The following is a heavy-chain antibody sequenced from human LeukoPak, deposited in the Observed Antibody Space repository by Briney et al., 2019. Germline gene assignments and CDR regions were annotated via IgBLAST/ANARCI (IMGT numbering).Heavy chain of an antibody. D-gene: IGHD6-13*01. CDR3: ARNGDSSSWYVDY. CDR2: MNPNSGNT. Sequence: GASVKVSCKASGYTFTSYDINWVRQATGQGLEWMGWMNPNSGNTGYAQKLQGRVTMTTDTSTSTAYIELRSLRSDDTAVYYCARNGDSSSWYVDYWGQGTLVTVSS. J-gene: IGHJ4*02. CDR1: GYTFTSYD. V-gene: IGHV1-8*01.